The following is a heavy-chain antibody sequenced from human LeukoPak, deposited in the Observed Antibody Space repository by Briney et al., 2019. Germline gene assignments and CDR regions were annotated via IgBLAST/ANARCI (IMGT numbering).Heavy chain of an antibody. CDR2: ISGSGLTT. Sequence: GGSLRLSCAASGFSLSSYAMSWVRQAPGKGLEWVSTISGSGLTTYFADSVEGRLTFSRDNSKNTLFLEMNSLRAEDTAVYYCAKASEISGGSCYQSLGSWGQGILVTVSS. V-gene: IGHV3-23*01. J-gene: IGHJ5*02. D-gene: IGHD2-15*01. CDR1: GFSLSSYA. CDR3: AKASEISGGSCYQSLGS.